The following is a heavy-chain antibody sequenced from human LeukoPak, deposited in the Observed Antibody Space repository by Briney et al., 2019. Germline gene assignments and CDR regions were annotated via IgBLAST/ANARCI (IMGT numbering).Heavy chain of an antibody. CDR1: GGSISSYY. CDR3: ARVGGYSYGIGNYYYYYYMDV. CDR2: IYYSGST. D-gene: IGHD5-18*01. Sequence: PSETLSLTCTVSGGSISSYYWSWIRQPPGKGLEWIGYIYYSGSTNYNPSLKSRVTISVDTSKNQFSLKLISVTAADTAVYYGARVGGYSYGIGNYYYYYYMDVWGKGTTVTVSS. V-gene: IGHV4-59*01. J-gene: IGHJ6*03.